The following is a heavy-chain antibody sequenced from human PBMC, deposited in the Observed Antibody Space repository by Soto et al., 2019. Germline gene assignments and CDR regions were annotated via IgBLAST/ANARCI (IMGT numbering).Heavy chain of an antibody. CDR2: ISAYNGNA. V-gene: IGHV1-18*01. D-gene: IGHD6-19*01. CDR3: ARDRSGWYHYYYGMDV. J-gene: IGHJ6*02. Sequence: ASVKVSCKAPGYTFTSYGISWVRQAPGQGLEWMGWISAYNGNANYAQKLQGRVTMTTDTSTSTAYMELRSLRSDDTAVYYCARDRSGWYHYYYGMDVWGQGTTVTVSS. CDR1: GYTFTSYG.